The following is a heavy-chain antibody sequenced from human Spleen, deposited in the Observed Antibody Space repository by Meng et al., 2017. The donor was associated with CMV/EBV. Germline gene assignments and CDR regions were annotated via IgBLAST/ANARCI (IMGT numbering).Heavy chain of an antibody. J-gene: IGHJ5*02. CDR2: ISGSSSDI. V-gene: IGHV3-21*01. Sequence: GESLKISCVASGFIFSNYSLNWVRQTPGKGLEWVSSISGSSSDIYYADSVKGRFTISRDNAKNSLYLQMSSLRAEDTAVYYCARDYDILTGYYTFNWLDPWGQGTLVTVSS. CDR1: GFIFSNYS. CDR3: ARDYDILTGYYTFNWLDP. D-gene: IGHD3-9*01.